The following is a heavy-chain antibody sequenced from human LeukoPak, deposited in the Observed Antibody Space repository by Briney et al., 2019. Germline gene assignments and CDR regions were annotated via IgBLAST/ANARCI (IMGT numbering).Heavy chain of an antibody. D-gene: IGHD5-24*01. Sequence: GSSVKVSCKASGGTFSSYAISWVRQTPGQRLEWMGRIIPIFGTANNAHKFQRRVTITTDESTSTAYMERSSLRSEDTAVYYCARDPLGRDKTRRDGYNPGDWWGQGTLVTVSS. CDR3: ARDPLGRDKTRRDGYNPGDW. CDR1: GGTFSSYA. CDR2: IIPIFGTA. V-gene: IGHV1-69*05. J-gene: IGHJ4*02.